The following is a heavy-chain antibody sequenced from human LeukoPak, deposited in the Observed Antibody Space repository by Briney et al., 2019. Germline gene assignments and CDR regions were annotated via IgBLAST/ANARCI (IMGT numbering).Heavy chain of an antibody. J-gene: IGHJ4*02. CDR2: IKTRTEGGAT. CDR3: TTDDFGSRWLLNRDNYLHY. CDR1: GFTFSNAW. D-gene: IGHD3-22*01. V-gene: IGHV3-15*01. Sequence: MSGGSLRLSCAASGFTFSNAWMNWVRQAPGKGLEWLGRIKTRTEGGATDYAAPVKGRFTISRDDSKNTVYLQMNSLKTEDTAVYYCTTDDFGSRWLLNRDNYLHYWGQGTLVAVSS.